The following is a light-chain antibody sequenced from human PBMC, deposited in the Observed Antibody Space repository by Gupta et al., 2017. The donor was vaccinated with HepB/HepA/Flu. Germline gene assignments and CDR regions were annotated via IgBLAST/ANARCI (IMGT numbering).Light chain of an antibody. CDR1: SSDVGGYNY. Sequence: GSPGQSITISCTGTSSDVGGYNYVSWYQQHPGKAPKIMIYDVSNRPSGVSNRFSGSKSGNTASLTISGLQAEDEADYYCSSYTSSSTVVFGGGTKLTVL. V-gene: IGLV2-14*03. CDR2: DVS. CDR3: SSYTSSSTVV. J-gene: IGLJ2*01.